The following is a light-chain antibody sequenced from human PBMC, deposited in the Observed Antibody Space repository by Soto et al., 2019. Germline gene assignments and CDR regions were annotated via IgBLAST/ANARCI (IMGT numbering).Light chain of an antibody. Sequence: EIVLTQSPGSLALSPGERATLSCRASQSVSSSYLAWYQQIPGQAPRLLIYGATNRATGIPDRFSGSGSATDFTRPISRLEPEDFAVYYCQQYGGSPFTFGPGTTVDLK. CDR1: QSVSSSY. J-gene: IGKJ3*01. CDR2: GAT. CDR3: QQYGGSPFT. V-gene: IGKV3-20*01.